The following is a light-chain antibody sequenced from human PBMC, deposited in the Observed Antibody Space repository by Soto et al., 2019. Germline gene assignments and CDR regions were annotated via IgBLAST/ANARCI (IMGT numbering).Light chain of an antibody. V-gene: IGLV1-51*01. Sequence: QSVLTQPPSVSAAPGQKVTISCSGSSSNIGNNYVSWYQQLPGTAPKLLIYHNNKRPSGIPDRFSGSKSGTSATLGITGLQTGDEADYYCGTWDSSLSVVFGGGTKLTVL. CDR1: SSNIGNNY. CDR2: HNN. CDR3: GTWDSSLSVV. J-gene: IGLJ3*02.